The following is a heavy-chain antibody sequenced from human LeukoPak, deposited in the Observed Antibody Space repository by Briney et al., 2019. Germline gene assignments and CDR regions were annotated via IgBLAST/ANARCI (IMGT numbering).Heavy chain of an antibody. V-gene: IGHV4-34*01. CDR2: INHSGST. D-gene: IGHD6-19*01. CDR3: ARLSYSSGWYRFFDY. Sequence: SETLSLTCAVYGGSFSGYYWSWIRQPPGKGLEWIGEINHSGSTNYNPSLKSRVTMSVDTSKNQFSLKLSSVTAADTAVYYCARLSYSSGWYRFFDYWSQGTLVTVSS. CDR1: GGSFSGYY. J-gene: IGHJ4*02.